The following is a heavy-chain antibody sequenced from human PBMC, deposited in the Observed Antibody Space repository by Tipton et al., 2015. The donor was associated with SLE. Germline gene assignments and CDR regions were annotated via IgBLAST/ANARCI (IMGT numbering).Heavy chain of an antibody. V-gene: IGHV6-1*01. J-gene: IGHJ1*01. CDR1: GDSVSSNSAA. CDR2: TYYMSKWYN. D-gene: IGHD2-2*02. Sequence: GLVKPSQTLSLTCAISGDSVSSNSAAWNWIRQYPSRGLEWLGRTYYMSKWYNDYAVSVKSRILINTDTSKNQFSLQLTSVTPEDAAVYYCARVFLYDGFQVWGQCTLVTFSS. CDR3: ARVFLYDGFQV.